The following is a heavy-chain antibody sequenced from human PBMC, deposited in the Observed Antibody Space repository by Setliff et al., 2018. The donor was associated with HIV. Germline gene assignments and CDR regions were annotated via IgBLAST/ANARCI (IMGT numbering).Heavy chain of an antibody. Sequence: PSETLSLTCTVSGGSISSSSYYWGWIRQPPGKGLEWIGNIYYSGSTYYNPSLKSRVTISVDTSENQFSLRLNSVTAADTAVYYCARYRYYYDSSGYGRWFDPWGQGTLVIVSS. CDR3: ARYRYYYDSSGYGRWFDP. J-gene: IGHJ5*02. CDR2: IYYSGST. V-gene: IGHV4-39*01. D-gene: IGHD3-22*01. CDR1: GGSISSSSYY.